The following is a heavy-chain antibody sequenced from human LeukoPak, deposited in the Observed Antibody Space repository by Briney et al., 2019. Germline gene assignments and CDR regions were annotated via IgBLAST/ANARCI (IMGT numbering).Heavy chain of an antibody. V-gene: IGHV4-34*01. J-gene: IGHJ2*01. CDR2: INHSGST. D-gene: IGHD3-22*01. CDR1: GGSFSGYY. CDR3: ARLIDYYDSSGYYPGGYWYFDL. Sequence: SETLSLTCAVYGGSFSGYYWSWIRQPPGKGLEWIGEINHSGSTNYNPSLKSRVTISVDTSKNQFSLKLSSVTAADTAVYYCARLIDYYDSSGYYPGGYWYFDLWGRGTLVTVSS.